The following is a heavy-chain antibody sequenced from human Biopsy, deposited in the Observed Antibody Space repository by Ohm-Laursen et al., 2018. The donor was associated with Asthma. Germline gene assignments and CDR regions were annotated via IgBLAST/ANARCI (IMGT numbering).Heavy chain of an antibody. J-gene: IGHJ3*02. CDR2: ISPDGHNK. D-gene: IGHD4-23*01. V-gene: IGHV3-30*03. Sequence: SLGLSCAASGFVFSQSGMHWVRQAPGKGLEWVALISPDGHNKYYKDSVKGRFTISRDNSKHRLYLEINSLRVEDSAVYYCGGESGQDSGGTGAFDRWGQGIMVAVSS. CDR1: GFVFSQSG. CDR3: GGESGQDSGGTGAFDR.